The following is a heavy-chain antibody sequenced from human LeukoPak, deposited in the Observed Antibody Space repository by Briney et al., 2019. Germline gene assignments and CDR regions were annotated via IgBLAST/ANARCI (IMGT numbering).Heavy chain of an antibody. J-gene: IGHJ4*02. D-gene: IGHD3-10*02. Sequence: ASVKVSCKASGYTFTSYGISWVRQAPGQGLEWMGWISAYNGNTNYAQKLQGRVTMTTDTSTSTAYMELRSLRSDDTAVYSCARDYYVGATLRHFDYWGRGTLVTVSS. CDR2: ISAYNGNT. CDR1: GYTFTSYG. V-gene: IGHV1-18*01. CDR3: ARDYYVGATLRHFDY.